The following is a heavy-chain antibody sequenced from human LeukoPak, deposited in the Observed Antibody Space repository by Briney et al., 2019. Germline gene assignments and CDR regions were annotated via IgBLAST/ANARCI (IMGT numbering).Heavy chain of an antibody. CDR3: ARCPTTAMGSGGGFDY. J-gene: IGHJ4*02. CDR2: IIPILGIA. D-gene: IGHD5-18*01. CDR1: GGTFSSYA. V-gene: IGHV1-69*04. Sequence: GASVKVSCKASGGTFSSYAISWVRQAPGQGLEWMGRIIPILGIANYAQKFQGRVTITADKSTSTAYMELSSLRSEDTAVYYCARCPTTAMGSGGGFDYWGQGTLVTVSS.